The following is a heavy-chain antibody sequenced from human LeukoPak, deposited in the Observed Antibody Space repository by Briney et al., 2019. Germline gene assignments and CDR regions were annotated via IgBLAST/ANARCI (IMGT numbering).Heavy chain of an antibody. CDR3: ARGSPNYYFDY. Sequence: PGGSLRLSCAASGFTFSRFWMSWVRQAPGKGLEWVASIKQDGSEKYSVDSVKGRFTISRDNAKNSLYLQMNSLRAEDTAAYYCARGSPNYYFDYWGQGTLVTVSS. D-gene: IGHD4/OR15-4a*01. CDR1: GFTFSRFW. CDR2: IKQDGSEK. V-gene: IGHV3-7*01. J-gene: IGHJ4*02.